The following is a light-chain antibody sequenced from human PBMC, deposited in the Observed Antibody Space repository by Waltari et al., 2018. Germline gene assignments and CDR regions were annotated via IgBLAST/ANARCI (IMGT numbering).Light chain of an antibody. CDR3: HQHNSWPPLS. J-gene: IGKJ4*01. CDR1: PSVSSN. V-gene: IGKV3-15*01. Sequence: EIVMTQSPATLSVSPGERATLSCRASPSVSSNLAWYQQKPGQAPRLLIYGASTRATGVPARFSGSGSGTDFTLTISGLQSEDYAVYFCHQHNSWPPLSFGGGTKVEIK. CDR2: GAS.